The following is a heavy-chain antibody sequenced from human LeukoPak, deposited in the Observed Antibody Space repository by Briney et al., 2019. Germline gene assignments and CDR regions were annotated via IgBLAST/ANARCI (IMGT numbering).Heavy chain of an antibody. J-gene: IGHJ4*02. V-gene: IGHV3-48*03. Sequence: GGSLRLSCAASGFTFSTYEMNWVREAPGKGLEWVSYISSSGSTIYYADSVKGRFTISRDNAKNSLYLQMNSLRAEDTAVYYCARDVSRPSTNFVYWGRGTLVIVSS. CDR2: ISSSGSTI. CDR3: ARDVSRPSTNFVY. D-gene: IGHD1-26*01. CDR1: GFTFSTYE.